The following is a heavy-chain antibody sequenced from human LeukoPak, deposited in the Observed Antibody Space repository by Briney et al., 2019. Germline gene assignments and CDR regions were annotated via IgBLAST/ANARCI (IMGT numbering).Heavy chain of an antibody. CDR3: ARDGFRYYDILTVAYYFDY. V-gene: IGHV3-30*04. CDR1: GFTFSSYA. J-gene: IGHJ4*02. D-gene: IGHD3-9*01. Sequence: PGGSLRLSCAASGFTFSSYAMHWVRQAPGKGLEWVAVISYDGSNKYYADSVKGRFTISRDNSKNTLYLQMNSLRAEDTAVYYCARDGFRYYDILTVAYYFDYWGQGTLVTVSS. CDR2: ISYDGSNK.